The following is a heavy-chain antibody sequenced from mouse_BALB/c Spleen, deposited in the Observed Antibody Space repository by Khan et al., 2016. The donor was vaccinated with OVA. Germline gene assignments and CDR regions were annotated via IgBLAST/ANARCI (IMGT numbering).Heavy chain of an antibody. V-gene: IGHV1S137*01. CDR3: TRGGGGNRFAY. J-gene: IGHJ3*01. CDR1: GYTFTDFT. CDR2: ISTYYGHA. Sequence: QVQLQQSGAELVRPGVSVKISCKGSGYTFTDFTLHWVKQSHAMSLEWIGVISTYYGHATYNQKFEDKATMTVDKSSSTAYMDLARLTSEDSAILYCTRGGGGNRFAYWGQGTLVTVSA.